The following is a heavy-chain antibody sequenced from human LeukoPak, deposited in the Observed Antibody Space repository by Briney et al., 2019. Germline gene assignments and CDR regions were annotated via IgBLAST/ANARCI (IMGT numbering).Heavy chain of an antibody. J-gene: IGHJ4*02. D-gene: IGHD6-25*01. CDR3: ARVAGRRIYYFDY. CDR1: GFTFSSYS. CDR2: ISSSSSYI. V-gene: IGHV3-21*01. Sequence: PGGSLRLSCAASGFTFSSYSMNWVRQAPGKGLEWVSSISSSSSYIYYADSVKGRFTISRDNAKNSLYLQMNSLRAEDTAVYYCARVAGRRIYYFDYWGQGTLVTVSS.